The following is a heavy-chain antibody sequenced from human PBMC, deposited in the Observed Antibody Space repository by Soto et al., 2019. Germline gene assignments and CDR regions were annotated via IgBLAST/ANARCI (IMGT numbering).Heavy chain of an antibody. CDR1: GGSIISGGFY. J-gene: IGHJ4*02. V-gene: IGHV4-31*03. CDR2: IYYTGST. Sequence: SETLSLTCSVSGGSIISGGFYWSWIRQHPGKGLEWIGYIYYTGSTSYNPSLKSRVTISIDTSKNQFSLMLKSVTAADTAVYFCARARNRYFDYWGQGALVTVSS. D-gene: IGHD1-1*01. CDR3: ARARNRYFDY.